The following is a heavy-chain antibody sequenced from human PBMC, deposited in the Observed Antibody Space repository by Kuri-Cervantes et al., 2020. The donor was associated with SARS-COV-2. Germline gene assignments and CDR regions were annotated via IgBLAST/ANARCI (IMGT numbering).Heavy chain of an antibody. CDR3: AVEYSSSSGHQGDDY. Sequence: ASVKVSCKASGYTFTGYYMHWVRQAPGQGLEWMGWINPNSGGTNYAQKFQGRVTMTRDTSISTAHMELSRLRSDDTAVYYCAVEYSSSSGHQGDDYWGQGTLVTVSS. D-gene: IGHD6-6*01. CDR2: INPNSGGT. J-gene: IGHJ4*02. V-gene: IGHV1-2*02. CDR1: GYTFTGYY.